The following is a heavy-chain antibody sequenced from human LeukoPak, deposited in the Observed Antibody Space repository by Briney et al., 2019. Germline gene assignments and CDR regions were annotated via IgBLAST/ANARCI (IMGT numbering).Heavy chain of an antibody. V-gene: IGHV3-9*01. Sequence: TGRSLRLSCAASGFTFDDYAMHWVRQAPGKGLEWVSGISWNSGSIGYADSVKGRFTTSRDNAKNSLYLQMNSLRAEDTALYYCAKASGYWGQGTLVTVSS. CDR3: AKASGY. CDR1: GFTFDDYA. CDR2: ISWNSGSI. J-gene: IGHJ4*02.